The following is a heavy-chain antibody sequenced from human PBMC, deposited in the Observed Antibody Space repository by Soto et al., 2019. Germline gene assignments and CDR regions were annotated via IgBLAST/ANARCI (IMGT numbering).Heavy chain of an antibody. V-gene: IGHV1-46*01. CDR1: GYTFTSYY. D-gene: IGHD3-3*01. J-gene: IGHJ6*02. CDR2: INPSGGST. CDR3: ARDLTIFGVVNLYYYYGMDV. Sequence: ASVKVSCKASGYTFTSYYMHWVRQAPGQGLEWMGIINPSGGSTSYAQKFQGRVTMTRDTSTSTVYMGLSSLRSEDTAVYYCARDLTIFGVVNLYYYYGMDVWGQGTTVTVSS.